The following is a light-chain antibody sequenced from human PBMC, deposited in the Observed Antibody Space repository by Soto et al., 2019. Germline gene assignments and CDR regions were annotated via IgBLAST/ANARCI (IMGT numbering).Light chain of an antibody. CDR2: DVS. V-gene: IGLV2-11*01. Sequence: QSALTQPRSESGSPGQSVTISCTGTSSDVGSYKYVSWYQQHPGKVPNLIIYDVSERPSGVPDRFSGSKSGNTASLSISGLQAEDDADYYCCSYAGSYTVLFGGGSKLTVL. J-gene: IGLJ2*01. CDR1: SSDVGSYKY. CDR3: CSYAGSYTVL.